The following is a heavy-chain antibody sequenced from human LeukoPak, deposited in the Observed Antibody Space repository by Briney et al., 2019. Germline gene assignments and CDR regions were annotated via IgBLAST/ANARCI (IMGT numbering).Heavy chain of an antibody. Sequence: GGSLRLSRAASGLTVSSNYMSWVRQAPGKGLECVTVIYSGGSTHYADSVKGRFTISRDNSKNTLYLQMNSLRAEDTAMYYCASQLFPNGMDVWGQGTTVTVSS. V-gene: IGHV3-53*01. CDR1: GLTVSSNY. D-gene: IGHD2-2*01. CDR3: ASQLFPNGMDV. J-gene: IGHJ6*02. CDR2: IYSGGST.